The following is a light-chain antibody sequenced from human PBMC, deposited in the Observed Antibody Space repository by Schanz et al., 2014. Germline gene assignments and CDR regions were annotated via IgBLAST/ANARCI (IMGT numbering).Light chain of an antibody. CDR2: DVN. CDR1: SGDIGAYIY. CDR3: SSYTSTASRV. J-gene: IGLJ3*02. V-gene: IGLV2-14*01. Sequence: QSALTQPASVSGSPGQSITISCTGTSGDIGAYIYVSWYQQHPGKAPKLIIYDVNNRPSGVSNRFSGSKSGNTASLTISGLQAADEADYYCSSYTSTASRVFGGGTKLTVL.